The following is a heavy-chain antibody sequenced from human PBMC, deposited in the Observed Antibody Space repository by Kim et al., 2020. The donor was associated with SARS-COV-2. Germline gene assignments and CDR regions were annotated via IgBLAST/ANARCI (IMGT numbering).Heavy chain of an antibody. CDR3: ARSDRIQLWLTYYYYGRDV. J-gene: IGHJ6*02. CDR1: GFTFSSYA. V-gene: IGHV3-30*04. CDR2: ISYGGSNK. Sequence: GGSLRLSCAASGFTFSSYAMHWVRQAPGKGLEWVAAISYGGSNKYYADSVKGRFTISRDNSKNTLYLQMNSLRAEDTAVYYCARSDRIQLWLTYYYYGRDVGGGGTTVTVSS. D-gene: IGHD5-18*01.